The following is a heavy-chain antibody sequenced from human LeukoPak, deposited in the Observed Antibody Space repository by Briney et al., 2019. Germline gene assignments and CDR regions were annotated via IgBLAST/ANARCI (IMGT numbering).Heavy chain of an antibody. Sequence: SQTLSLTCAISGDSVSSNRAAWSWIRQSPSRGLEWLGRTYRTSKWFSEYPVSLKSRITINPDTSKNQFSLHLNSVSPEDTAVYYCARAGGSGNWFDPWGQGTLVTVSS. V-gene: IGHV6-1*01. D-gene: IGHD3-16*01. J-gene: IGHJ5*02. CDR2: TYRTSKWFS. CDR3: ARAGGSGNWFDP. CDR1: GDSVSSNRAA.